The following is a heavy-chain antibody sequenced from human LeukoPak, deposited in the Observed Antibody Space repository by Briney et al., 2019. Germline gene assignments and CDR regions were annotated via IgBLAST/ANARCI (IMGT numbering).Heavy chain of an antibody. Sequence: ASVKVSCKASGYTFTGYYMHWVRQAPGQGLEWMGRINPNSGGTNYAQKFQGRVTMTRDTSISTAYMELSRLRSDDTAVYYCARDLLLVRSSWHFKVGAFDIWGQGTMVTVSS. CDR1: GYTFTGYY. CDR3: ARDLLLVRSSWHFKVGAFDI. D-gene: IGHD6-13*01. V-gene: IGHV1-2*06. CDR2: INPNSGGT. J-gene: IGHJ3*02.